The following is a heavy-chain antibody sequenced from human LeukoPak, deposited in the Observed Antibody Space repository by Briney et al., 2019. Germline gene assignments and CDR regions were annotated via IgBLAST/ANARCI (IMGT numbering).Heavy chain of an antibody. Sequence: GGSLRLSCAASGFTVSNNYMSWVRQAPGKGLEWVSVIYSGGSTYYADSVKGRFTISRDNSKNTLYLQMNSLRAEDTAVYYCARDSGDLNWFDPWGQGTLVTVSS. V-gene: IGHV3-53*05. J-gene: IGHJ5*02. CDR2: IYSGGST. CDR3: ARDSGDLNWFDP. D-gene: IGHD1-26*01. CDR1: GFTVSNNY.